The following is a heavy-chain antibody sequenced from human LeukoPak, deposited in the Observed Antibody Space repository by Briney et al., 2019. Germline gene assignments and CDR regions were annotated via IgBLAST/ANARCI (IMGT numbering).Heavy chain of an antibody. D-gene: IGHD6-19*01. Sequence: SETLSLTCTVSGGSISSSSYYWGWIRQPPGKGLEWIGSIYYSGSTYYNPSLKSRVTISVDTSRNQFSLKLSSVTAADTAVYYCARDPVVDSSGWYDAFDIWGQGTIVTVSS. CDR3: ARDPVVDSSGWYDAFDI. CDR1: GGSISSSSYY. V-gene: IGHV4-39*07. CDR2: IYYSGST. J-gene: IGHJ3*02.